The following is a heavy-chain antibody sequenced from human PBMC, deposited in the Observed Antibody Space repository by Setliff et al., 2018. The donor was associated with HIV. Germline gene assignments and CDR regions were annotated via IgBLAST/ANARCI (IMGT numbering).Heavy chain of an antibody. CDR2: ISYDGSNK. Sequence: GGSLRLSCAASGFTFSSYAMHWVRQAPGKGLEWVAVISYDGSNKYYADSVKDRFTISRENAKNTLYLQMNSLRAEDTGVYYCHSGYDTEEQSYFDYWGQGALVTVSS. V-gene: IGHV3-30-3*01. CDR3: HSGYDTEEQSYFDY. D-gene: IGHD5-12*01. J-gene: IGHJ4*02. CDR1: GFTFSSYA.